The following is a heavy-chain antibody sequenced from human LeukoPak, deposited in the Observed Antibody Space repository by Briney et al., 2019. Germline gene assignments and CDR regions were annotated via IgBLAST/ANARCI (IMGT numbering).Heavy chain of an antibody. Sequence: SQTLSLTCTVSGGSISSGGYYWSWIRQHPGKGLEWIGYIYYSGSTYYNPSLKSRVTISVDTSKNQFSLKLSSVTATDTAVYYCARRTTMVRGVKNYYYYMDVWGKGTTVTVSS. CDR2: IYYSGST. CDR3: ARRTTMVRGVKNYYYYMDV. D-gene: IGHD3-10*01. V-gene: IGHV4-31*03. J-gene: IGHJ6*03. CDR1: GGSISSGGYY.